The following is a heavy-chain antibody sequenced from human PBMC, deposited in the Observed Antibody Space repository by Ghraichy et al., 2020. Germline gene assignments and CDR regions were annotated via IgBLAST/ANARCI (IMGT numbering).Heavy chain of an antibody. CDR3: TRVGSSGWYGWGVY. V-gene: IGHV3-49*04. Sequence: GGSLRLSCTASGFTFGDYAMSWVRQAPGKGLEWVGFIRSKAYGGTTEYAASVKGRFTISRDDSKSIAYLQMNSLKTEDTAVYYCTRVGSSGWYGWGVYWGQGTLVTVSS. CDR2: IRSKAYGGTT. CDR1: GFTFGDYA. D-gene: IGHD6-19*01. J-gene: IGHJ4*02.